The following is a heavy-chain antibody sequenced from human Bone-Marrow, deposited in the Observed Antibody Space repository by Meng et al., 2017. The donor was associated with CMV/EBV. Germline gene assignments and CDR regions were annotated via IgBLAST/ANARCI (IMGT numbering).Heavy chain of an antibody. J-gene: IGHJ6*02. CDR2: IYYSGST. Sequence: SETLSLTCTVSGGSISSGGYYWSWIRQHPGKGLEWIGYIYYSGSTHYNPSLKSRVTISVDTSKNQFSLKLSSVTAADTAVYYCAREGTTLSPYYYYGMDVWGQGITVTVSS. D-gene: IGHD4-17*01. CDR1: GGSISSGGYY. CDR3: AREGTTLSPYYYYGMDV. V-gene: IGHV4-31*03.